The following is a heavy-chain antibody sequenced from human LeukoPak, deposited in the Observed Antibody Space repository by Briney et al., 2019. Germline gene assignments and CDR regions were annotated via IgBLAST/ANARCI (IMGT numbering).Heavy chain of an antibody. Sequence: ASVKVSCKASGYTFTSYGISWVRQAPGQGLEWMGWISAYNGSTNYAQKLQGRVTMTTDTSTSTAYMELRSLRSDDTAVYYCARDLGLVVPAAISDYWGQGTLVTVSS. D-gene: IGHD2-2*01. J-gene: IGHJ4*02. V-gene: IGHV1-18*04. CDR1: GYTFTSYG. CDR2: ISAYNGST. CDR3: ARDLGLVVPAAISDY.